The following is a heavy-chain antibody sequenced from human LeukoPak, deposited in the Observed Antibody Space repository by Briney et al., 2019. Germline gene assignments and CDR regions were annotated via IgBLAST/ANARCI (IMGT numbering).Heavy chain of an antibody. D-gene: IGHD6-6*01. J-gene: IGHJ4*02. CDR3: ARVRRGGSSDDY. CDR1: GYTFTGYY. CDR2: INPNSGGT. V-gene: IGHV1-2*02. Sequence: ASVKVSCKASGYTFTGYYMHWVRQAPGQGLEWMGWINPNSGGTNYAQKLQGRVTMTTDTSTTTAYMELRSLRSDDTAVYYCARVRRGGSSDDYWGQGTLVTVSS.